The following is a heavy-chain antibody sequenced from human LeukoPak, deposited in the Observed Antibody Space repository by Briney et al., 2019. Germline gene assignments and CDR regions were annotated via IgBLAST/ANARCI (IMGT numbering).Heavy chain of an antibody. CDR3: ARGEGNNFAP. D-gene: IGHD1/OR15-1a*01. J-gene: IGHJ5*02. CDR1: GGSFSGYY. Sequence: PSETLSLTCAVYGGSFSGYYWSWIRQPPGKGLEWIGEINHSGSTNYNPSLKSRVTISVDTSKNQFSLKLSSVTAADTAVYYCARGEGNNFAPWGQGTLVTVSS. V-gene: IGHV4-34*01. CDR2: INHSGST.